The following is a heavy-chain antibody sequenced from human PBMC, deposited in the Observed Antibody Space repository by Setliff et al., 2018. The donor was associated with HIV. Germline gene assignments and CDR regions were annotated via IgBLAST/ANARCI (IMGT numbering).Heavy chain of an antibody. CDR3: AAGQITMIRGAPYYYHYGVDV. J-gene: IGHJ6*02. CDR1: GYTFTGFY. CDR2: INPNSGVT. Sequence: ASVKVSCKASGYTFTGFYIHWVRQAPGQGLEWMGRINPNSGVTNSAQKFQGRVTMTRDTSISTAYLELSRLRYDDTAVYYCAAGQITMIRGAPYYYHYGVDVWGQGTTVTVSS. D-gene: IGHD3-10*01. V-gene: IGHV1-2*06.